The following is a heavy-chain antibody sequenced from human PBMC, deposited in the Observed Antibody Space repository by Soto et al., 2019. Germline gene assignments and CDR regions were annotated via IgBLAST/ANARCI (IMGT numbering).Heavy chain of an antibody. V-gene: IGHV3-53*01. J-gene: IGHJ4*02. Sequence: GGSLRLSXAASGFIVSGNYMSWVRQAPGKGLEWVSFIYSGGGTHYADSVRGRFTISRDNSKNTVYLQMNSLRVEDTAVYYCARVNPPYPWGQGTLVTVSS. CDR3: ARVNPPYP. CDR1: GFIVSGNY. CDR2: IYSGGGT.